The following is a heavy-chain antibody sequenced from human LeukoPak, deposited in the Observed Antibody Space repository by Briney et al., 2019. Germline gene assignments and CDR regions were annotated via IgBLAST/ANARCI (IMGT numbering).Heavy chain of an antibody. D-gene: IGHD3-9*01. Sequence: SETLSLTCTVSGASISSSTYYWGWIRQPPGKGLEWIGSISNSGNTYYNSSLKSRVTVSFNTSANQFSLKLSSVTAADTAMFYCARISFDFLTGYKFDYWGQGILVTVSS. CDR2: ISNSGNT. J-gene: IGHJ4*02. CDR1: GASISSSTYY. V-gene: IGHV4-39*07. CDR3: ARISFDFLTGYKFDY.